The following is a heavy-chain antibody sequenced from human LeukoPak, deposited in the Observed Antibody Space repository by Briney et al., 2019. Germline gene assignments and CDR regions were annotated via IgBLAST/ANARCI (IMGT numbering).Heavy chain of an antibody. Sequence: PGGSLRLSCAASGFTFVNYGFHWVRQAPVKALEWVAFNGNQKYGDSVKGRFTISRDNSKNTLYLQVNGLRPEDTAVYYCARDPLDISRWTNAFDIWGQGTMVSVSS. D-gene: IGHD2-2*03. V-gene: IGHV3-30-3*01. CDR3: ARDPLDISRWTNAFDI. CDR1: GFTFVNYG. CDR2: NGNQ. J-gene: IGHJ3*02.